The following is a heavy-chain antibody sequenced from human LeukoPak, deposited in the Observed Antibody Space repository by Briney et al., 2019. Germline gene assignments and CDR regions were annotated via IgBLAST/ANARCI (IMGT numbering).Heavy chain of an antibody. CDR1: GFIFSTYG. V-gene: IGHV3-30*02. Sequence: GGSLRLSCAGSGFIFSTYGMHWVRQAPGKGLEWVAFIRYDGDNKYYADSVKGRFTISRDNSKNTLYLQMNSLRAEDTAVYYCARDSGHYDAFDIWGQGTMVTVSS. J-gene: IGHJ3*02. CDR3: ARDSGHYDAFDI. CDR2: IRYDGDNK. D-gene: IGHD6-25*01.